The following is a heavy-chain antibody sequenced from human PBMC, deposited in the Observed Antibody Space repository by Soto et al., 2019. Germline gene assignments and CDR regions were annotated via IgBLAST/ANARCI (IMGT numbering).Heavy chain of an antibody. CDR1: GVTFSSYS. D-gene: IGHD4-17*01. V-gene: IGHV3-21*01. Sequence: EVQLVESGGGLVKPGGSLRLSCAASGVTFSSYSINWVRQAPGKGLEWVSSISSSSSYIYYADSVKGRFTISRDNAKNSLYLQMHSLRAEDTAVYYCARAGGLRRFLYYYYGMDVWGQGTTVTVSS. J-gene: IGHJ6*02. CDR2: ISSSSSYI. CDR3: ARAGGLRRFLYYYYGMDV.